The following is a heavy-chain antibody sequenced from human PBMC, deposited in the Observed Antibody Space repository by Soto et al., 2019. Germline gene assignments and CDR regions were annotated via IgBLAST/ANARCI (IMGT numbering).Heavy chain of an antibody. CDR2: IIPIFGTA. V-gene: IGHV1-69*13. Sequence: SVKVSCKASGGTFSSYAISWVRQAPGQGLEWMGGIIPIFGTANYAQKFQGRVTITADESTSTAYMELSSLRSEDTAVYYCARKYYVFWSGSGPFANYYHYGMDVWGQGTTVTVSS. CDR3: ARKYYVFWSGSGPFANYYHYGMDV. J-gene: IGHJ6*02. CDR1: GGTFSSYA. D-gene: IGHD3-3*01.